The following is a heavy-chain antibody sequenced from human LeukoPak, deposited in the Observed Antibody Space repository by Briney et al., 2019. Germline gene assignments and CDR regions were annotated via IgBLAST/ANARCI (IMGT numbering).Heavy chain of an antibody. D-gene: IGHD6-6*01. J-gene: IGHJ4*02. CDR1: GSSFSSRYF. Sequence: SETLSLTCTVSGSSFSSRYFWGWIRQPPGKGLEWIGYIYSSGSTNYNPSLKSRVTISVDTSKNQFSLKLSSVTAADTAVYYCARGGEQLVRNFDYWGQGTLVTVSS. CDR2: IYSSGST. V-gene: IGHV4-61*01. CDR3: ARGGEQLVRNFDY.